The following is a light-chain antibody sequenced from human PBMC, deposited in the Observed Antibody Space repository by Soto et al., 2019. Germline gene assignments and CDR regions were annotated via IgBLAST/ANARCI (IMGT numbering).Light chain of an antibody. Sequence: QSVRTQPASVSGYPGQSITISCTGTSSDVGGYNFVSWYQHHPGTPPKLIIYEVIHRPSGVSNRFSGSKSAITASLTISGLQVEDEADYFCSSYSSTTTREVFGTGTKVTVL. V-gene: IGLV2-14*01. J-gene: IGLJ1*01. CDR1: SSDVGGYNF. CDR2: EVI. CDR3: SSYSSTTTREV.